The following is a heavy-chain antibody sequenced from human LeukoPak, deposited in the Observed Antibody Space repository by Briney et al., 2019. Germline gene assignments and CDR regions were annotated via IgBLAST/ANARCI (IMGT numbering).Heavy chain of an antibody. CDR1: GGSISSYY. D-gene: IGHD6-6*01. CDR3: ARDGSSSYFDY. J-gene: IGHJ4*02. V-gene: IGHV4-59*01. Sequence: SETLSLTCTVSGGSISSYYWSWIRQPPGKGLEWIGYVYYSGSTNYNPSLKSRVTISVDTSKNQFSLKLSSVTAADTAVYYCARDGSSSYFDYWGQGTLVTVSS. CDR2: VYYSGST.